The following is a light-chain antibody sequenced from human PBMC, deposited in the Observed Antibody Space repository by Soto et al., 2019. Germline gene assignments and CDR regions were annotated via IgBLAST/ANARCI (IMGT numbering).Light chain of an antibody. CDR3: QQYGSSPIT. CDR1: QSVSSSY. CDR2: GAS. Sequence: EIVLTQSPGTLPLSPGERATLSCRASQSVSSSYLAWYQQKHGQAPRLLIYGASSNATGIPDRFSGSGSGTDFTLTIIRLEPEDFAVYYCQQYGSSPITFGQGTRLEIK. V-gene: IGKV3-20*01. J-gene: IGKJ5*01.